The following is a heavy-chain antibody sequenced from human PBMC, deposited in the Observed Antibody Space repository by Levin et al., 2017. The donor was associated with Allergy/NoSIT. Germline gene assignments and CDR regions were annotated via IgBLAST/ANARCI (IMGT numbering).Heavy chain of an antibody. J-gene: IGHJ3*02. CDR1: GFTFSDHF. Sequence: GESLKISCAASGFTFSDHFMEWVCQAPGQGLEWVGRIRKKPNSYSTTYAASVKGRFIISRDDSKNSVYLQINSLKTEDTAVYYCARVLDYYDSSGYSVDAFDIWGQWKMVTVSS. CDR3: ARVLDYYDSSGYSVDAFDI. D-gene: IGHD3-22*01. CDR2: IRKKPNSYST. V-gene: IGHV3-72*01.